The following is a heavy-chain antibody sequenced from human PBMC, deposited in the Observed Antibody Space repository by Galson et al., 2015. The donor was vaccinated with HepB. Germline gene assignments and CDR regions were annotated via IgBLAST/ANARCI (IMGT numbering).Heavy chain of an antibody. CDR2: IIPTSSAA. CDR1: GGTFSTYS. D-gene: IGHD3-22*01. V-gene: IGHV1-69*13. CDR3: ARDSSGYPFQF. Sequence: SVKVSCKASGGTFSTYSLSWVRQAPGQGLQWVGGIIPTSSAASNAQRFQGRVTFTADGSTSTAYMELSNLRSDDTAVYYCARDSSGYPFQFWGQGTLVTVSS. J-gene: IGHJ4*02.